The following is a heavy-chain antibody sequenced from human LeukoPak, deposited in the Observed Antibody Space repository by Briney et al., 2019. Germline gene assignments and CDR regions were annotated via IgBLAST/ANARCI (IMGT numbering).Heavy chain of an antibody. J-gene: IGHJ6*03. CDR3: ARVSDYYYYYMDV. V-gene: IGHV3-20*01. CDR2: INWNGGST. CDR1: GFTFDDYG. Sequence: PGGSLRLSCAASGFTFDDYGMSWVRQAPGKGLEWVSGINWNGGSTGYADSVKGRFTISRDNAKNSLYLQMNSLRAEDTALYHCARVSDYYYYYMDVWGKGTTVTVSS.